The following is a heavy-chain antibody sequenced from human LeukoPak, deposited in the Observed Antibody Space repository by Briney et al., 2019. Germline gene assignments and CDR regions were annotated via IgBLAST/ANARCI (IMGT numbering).Heavy chain of an antibody. CDR1: GFTFSSYS. V-gene: IGHV3-21*01. J-gene: IGHJ3*02. D-gene: IGHD3-10*01. CDR2: ISSSSSYI. Sequence: GGSLRLSCAASGFTFSSYSMNWVRQAPGKGLEWVSSISSSSSYIYYADSVKGRFTISRDNAKNSLYLQMNSLRAEDTAVYYCARDNGWFGPPHNAFDIWGQGTMVTVSS. CDR3: ARDNGWFGPPHNAFDI.